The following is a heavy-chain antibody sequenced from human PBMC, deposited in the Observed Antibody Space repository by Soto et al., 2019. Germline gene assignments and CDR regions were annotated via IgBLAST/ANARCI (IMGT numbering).Heavy chain of an antibody. Sequence: ASVKVSCKASGYTFTSNWIHWVRRAPGQGLEWMGIINPSGGSTYYAQKFQGRVTLTRDTSTSTAYMELSSLRSEDAAVYYCARRMVVAATRFYYYYGMDVWGQGTTVTVSS. CDR2: INPSGGST. J-gene: IGHJ6*02. CDR1: GYTFTSNW. D-gene: IGHD2-15*01. CDR3: ARRMVVAATRFYYYYGMDV. V-gene: IGHV1-46*01.